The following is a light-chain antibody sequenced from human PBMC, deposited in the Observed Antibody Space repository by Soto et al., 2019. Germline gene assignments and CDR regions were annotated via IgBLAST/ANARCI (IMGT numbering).Light chain of an antibody. CDR1: GSDVGGYNY. Sequence: QSALTQPASVSGSPGQSITISCTGTGSDVGGYNYVSWYQQHPDKAPKLMLYEDSNRPSGVSNRISGSKSGNTASLTISGLQAEDEADYYCSSYINSSTLVFGGGTKLTVL. CDR3: SSYINSSTLV. V-gene: IGLV2-14*01. J-gene: IGLJ3*02. CDR2: EDS.